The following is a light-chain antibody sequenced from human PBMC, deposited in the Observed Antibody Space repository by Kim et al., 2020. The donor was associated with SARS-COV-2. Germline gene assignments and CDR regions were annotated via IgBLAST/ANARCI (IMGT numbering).Light chain of an antibody. CDR2: DNN. CDR1: NNY. V-gene: IGLV1-51*01. CDR3: ATRDSSLSAL. Sequence: NNYVSWYQQVPGAAPKLLIKDNNKRPSGIPDRFSGSKSGASATLGISGLQTGDEADYYCATRDSSLSALFGGGTQLTVL. J-gene: IGLJ3*02.